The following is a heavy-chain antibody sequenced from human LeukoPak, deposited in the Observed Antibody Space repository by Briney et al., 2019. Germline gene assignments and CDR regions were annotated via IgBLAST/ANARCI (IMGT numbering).Heavy chain of an antibody. D-gene: IGHD5-18*01. CDR1: GFTFSSYA. CDR2: ISYDGSNK. J-gene: IGHJ4*02. Sequence: GGSLRLSCAASGFTFSSYAMHWVRQAPGKGLEWVAVISYDGSNKYHADSVKGRFTISRDNSKNTLYLQMNSLRAEDTAVYYCARDGGYSYDQAYYFDYWGQGTLVTVSS. CDR3: ARDGGYSYDQAYYFDY. V-gene: IGHV3-30-3*01.